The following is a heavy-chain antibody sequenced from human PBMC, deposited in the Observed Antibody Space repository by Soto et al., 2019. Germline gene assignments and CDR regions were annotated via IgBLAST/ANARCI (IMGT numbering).Heavy chain of an antibody. J-gene: IGHJ4*02. D-gene: IGHD3-10*01. CDR1: GGIFSTYA. CDR3: ARDRYDYGSGNYYNRIDF. CDR2: IIPLFGTP. V-gene: IGHV1-69*01. Sequence: QVQLVQSGAEVKKPGSSVKVSCKASGGIFSTYAISWLRQAPGQGLEWMGGIIPLFGTPNYAQRFQGRVTITADDTMSTANTEMNRLRHEDTAVYYCARDRYDYGSGNYYNRIDFWGQGTLVTVSS.